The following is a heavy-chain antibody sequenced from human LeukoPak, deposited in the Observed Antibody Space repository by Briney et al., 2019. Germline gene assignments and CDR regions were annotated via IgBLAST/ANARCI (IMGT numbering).Heavy chain of an antibody. CDR1: GFTFRSYS. CDR2: INSRGNDK. Sequence: GGSLRLSCAASGFTFRSYSMNWVRQAPGKGLEWVSSINSRGNDKYYAESVKGRFTISRDNAKNSLYLQMNNLRVEDTAVYYCAREGSNVPHQDLDCWGQGSLVTVSS. CDR3: AREGSNVPHQDLDC. D-gene: IGHD2-8*01. V-gene: IGHV3-21*01. J-gene: IGHJ4*02.